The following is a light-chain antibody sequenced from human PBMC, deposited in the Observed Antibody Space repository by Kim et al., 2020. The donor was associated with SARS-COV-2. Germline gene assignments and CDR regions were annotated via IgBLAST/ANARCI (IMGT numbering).Light chain of an antibody. J-gene: IGKJ2*01. CDR3: QQYHASPYT. V-gene: IGKV1-5*01. CDR1: ESVSSW. CDR2: DTS. Sequence: ASSGDRVTITGRASESVSSWLTWYQQKPGTAPKLLSYDTSTLQSGVPSRFSGRGTGTFFTLAISGLQPGDFATYYCQQYHASPYTFGQGTKLEI.